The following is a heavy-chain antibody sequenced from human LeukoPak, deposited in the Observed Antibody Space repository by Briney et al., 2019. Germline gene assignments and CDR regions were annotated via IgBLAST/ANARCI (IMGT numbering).Heavy chain of an antibody. CDR1: GFTFSAYA. Sequence: GGSLRLSCAASGFTFSAYAMSWVRQAPGKGLEWVSAISGSGDTTYYADSMKGRFTISRDNSKNTLYLQMNSLRAEDTAVYYCAKGTMVRGDRDYWGQGTLVTVSS. V-gene: IGHV3-23*01. CDR2: ISGSGDTT. CDR3: AKGTMVRGDRDY. J-gene: IGHJ4*02. D-gene: IGHD3-10*01.